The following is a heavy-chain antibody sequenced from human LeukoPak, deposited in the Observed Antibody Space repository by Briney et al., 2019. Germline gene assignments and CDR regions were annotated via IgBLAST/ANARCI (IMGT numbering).Heavy chain of an antibody. CDR2: TYYRSKWYN. J-gene: IGHJ6*04. V-gene: IGHV6-1*01. Sequence: SQTLSLTCAISGDSVSSNSAAWNWIRQSPSRGLEWLGRTYYRSKWYNDYAVSVKSRITINPDTSKNQFSLQLNSVTPEDTAVYYCARDIAVVVVAATHYYGMDVWGKGTTVTVSS. CDR3: ARDIAVVVVAATHYYGMDV. CDR1: GDSVSSNSAA. D-gene: IGHD2-15*01.